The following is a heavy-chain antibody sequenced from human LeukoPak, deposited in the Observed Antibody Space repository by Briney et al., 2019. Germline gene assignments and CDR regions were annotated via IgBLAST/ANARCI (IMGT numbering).Heavy chain of an antibody. Sequence: GGSLRLSCAASGFTFSTYSMNWVRQAPGKGLEGVSSISSRSDYIYYADSVKGGFTISRDHAKNSLYLQMNSLRAEDTAVYYCSGLYNYGMDVWGQGTTVTVSS. J-gene: IGHJ6*02. CDR2: ISSRSDYI. V-gene: IGHV3-21*01. CDR1: GFTFSTYS. CDR3: SGLYNYGMDV.